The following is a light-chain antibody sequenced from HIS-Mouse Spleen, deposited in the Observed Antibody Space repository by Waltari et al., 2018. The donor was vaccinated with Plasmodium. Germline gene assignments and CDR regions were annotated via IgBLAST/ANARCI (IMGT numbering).Light chain of an antibody. J-gene: IGLJ3*02. V-gene: IGLV3-10*01. CDR1: ALPQKY. CDR3: YSTDSSGNHRV. Sequence: SYELTQPPSVSVSPGQTARITCPGDALPQKYAYWYQQKSGQAPVLVIYEDSKPPSGIPERFSGSSSGTMATLTISGAQVEDEADYYCYSTDSSGNHRVFGGGTKLTVL. CDR2: EDS.